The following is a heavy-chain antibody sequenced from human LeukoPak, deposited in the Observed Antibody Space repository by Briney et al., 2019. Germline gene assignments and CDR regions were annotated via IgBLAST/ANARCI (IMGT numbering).Heavy chain of an antibody. Sequence: SETLSLTCTVSGGSISSYYWSWIRQPPGKGLEWIGYIYYSGSTNYNPSLKSRVTISVDTSKNQFSLKLSSVTAADTAVYYCARDGAPYYYDSSGYYHDAFDTWGQGTMVTVSS. CDR2: IYYSGST. CDR1: GGSISSYY. CDR3: ARDGAPYYYDSSGYYHDAFDT. D-gene: IGHD3-22*01. V-gene: IGHV4-59*01. J-gene: IGHJ3*02.